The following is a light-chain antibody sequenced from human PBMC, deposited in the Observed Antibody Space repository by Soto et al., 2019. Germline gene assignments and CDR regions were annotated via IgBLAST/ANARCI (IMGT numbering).Light chain of an antibody. Sequence: QSALTQPVSVSGSPGQSITISCTGTSSDVGSRNLVSWYQQHPGQAPKLMIYEVSKRPLGVSARFSASKSGNTASLTISGLQAEDEADYYCCSYGGSRAVFGGGTQLTVL. V-gene: IGLV2-23*02. CDR3: CSYGGSRAV. CDR1: SSDVGSRNL. J-gene: IGLJ7*01. CDR2: EVS.